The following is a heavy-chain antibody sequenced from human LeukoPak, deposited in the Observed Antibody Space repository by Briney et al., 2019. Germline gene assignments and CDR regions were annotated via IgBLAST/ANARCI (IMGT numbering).Heavy chain of an antibody. CDR2: ISSYNDDI. CDR1: GYSFTTYG. V-gene: IGHV1-18*01. CDR3: AGGWELDC. J-gene: IGHJ4*02. D-gene: IGHD1-26*01. Sequence: ASVKVSCKPSGYSFTTYGISWVRQAPGQGLEWMGWISSYNDDIDFEQKFQGIVTMATDTSTSTAYMELRSLRSDDTAVYYCAGGWELDCWGQGTLVTVSS.